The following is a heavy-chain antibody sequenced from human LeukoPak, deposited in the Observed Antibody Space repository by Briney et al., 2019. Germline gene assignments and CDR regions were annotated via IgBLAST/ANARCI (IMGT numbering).Heavy chain of an antibody. D-gene: IGHD1-26*01. V-gene: IGHV4-38-2*02. CDR3: AKSGGYGLIDY. Sequence: NPSETLSLTCTVSGYSISSGYYWGWIRQPPGKGLEWIGSIYSSGSTYYNTSLQSRVTISIETSKNQISLRLKSVTAADTAMYYCAKSGGYGLIDYWGQGTLVTVSS. CDR1: GYSISSGYY. CDR2: IYSSGST. J-gene: IGHJ4*02.